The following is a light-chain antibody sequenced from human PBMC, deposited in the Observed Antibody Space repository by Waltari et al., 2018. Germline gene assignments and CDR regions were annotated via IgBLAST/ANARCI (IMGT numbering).Light chain of an antibody. J-gene: IGKJ1*01. V-gene: IGKV3-11*01. CDR2: SAS. CDR1: QSVSSY. CDR3: QQRSNWPRT. Sequence: EIVLTQSAATLSLSPGERATLSCRASQSVSSYLAWYQQMPGQATRLLIHSASNRATGIPARFSGSGSGTDFTLTISSLEPEDFAVYYCQQRSNWPRTFGQGTKVEIK.